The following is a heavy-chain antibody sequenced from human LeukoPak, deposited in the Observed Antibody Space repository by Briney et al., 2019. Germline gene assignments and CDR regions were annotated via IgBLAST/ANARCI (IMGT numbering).Heavy chain of an antibody. CDR2: ISYDGSNK. J-gene: IGHJ4*02. Sequence: PGRSLRLSCAASGFTFSSYGMHWVRQAPGKVLEWVAVISYDGSNKNYADSVKGRFTISRDNSKNTLYLQMNSLRAEDTAVYYCAKDTPGLITLFDYWGQGTLVTVSS. CDR1: GFTFSSYG. CDR3: AKDTPGLITLFDY. D-gene: IGHD3-10*01. V-gene: IGHV3-30*18.